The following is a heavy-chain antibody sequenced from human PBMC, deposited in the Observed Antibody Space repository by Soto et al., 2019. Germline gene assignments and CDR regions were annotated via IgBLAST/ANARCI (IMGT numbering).Heavy chain of an antibody. D-gene: IGHD3-22*01. CDR1: GVTFSSYG. Sequence: QPGGSLRLACAASGVTFSSYGMHWVRQAPGKGLEWVAVISYDGSNKYYADSVKGRFTISRDNSKNTLYLQMNSLRAEDTAVYYCAKDQIYYDSSGPFDYWGQGT. CDR3: AKDQIYYDSSGPFDY. V-gene: IGHV3-30*18. J-gene: IGHJ4*02. CDR2: ISYDGSNK.